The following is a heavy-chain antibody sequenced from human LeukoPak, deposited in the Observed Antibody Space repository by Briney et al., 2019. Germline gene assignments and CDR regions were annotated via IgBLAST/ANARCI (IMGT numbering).Heavy chain of an antibody. CDR1: GGSISSYY. CDR2: IYTSGNT. D-gene: IGHD3-10*01. J-gene: IGHJ5*02. CDR3: ARGGVLLWFGELRTTYNWFDP. Sequence: SETLSLTCTVSGGSISSYYWSWIRQPPGKGLEWIGYIYTSGNTNYNPSLKSRVTISVDTSKNQFSLKLSSVTAADTAVYYCARGGVLLWFGELRTTYNWFDPWGQGTLVTVSS. V-gene: IGHV4-4*09.